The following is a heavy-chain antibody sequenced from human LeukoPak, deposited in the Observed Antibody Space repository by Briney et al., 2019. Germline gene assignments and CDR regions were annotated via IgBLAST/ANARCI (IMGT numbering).Heavy chain of an antibody. D-gene: IGHD3-9*01. CDR3: ARDLLRYFDWSARGDAFDI. Sequence: GGSLRLSCEASGFTFNSYEFNWVRQAPGKGLEWVSFISSSGLTIYYADSVKGRFTICRDNAKNSVFLQMSSLRAEDTAVYYCARDLLRYFDWSARGDAFDIWGQGTMVTVSS. V-gene: IGHV3-48*03. J-gene: IGHJ3*02. CDR2: ISSSGLTI. CDR1: GFTFNSYE.